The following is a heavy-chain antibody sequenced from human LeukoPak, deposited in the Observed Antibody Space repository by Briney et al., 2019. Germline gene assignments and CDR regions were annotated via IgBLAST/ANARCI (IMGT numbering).Heavy chain of an antibody. CDR2: IGSSGSPT. CDR3: ARRPYSDTSGRLSDV. J-gene: IGHJ6*02. Sequence: GGSLRLSCAASGFAFSSYNMNWDRQAPGKGLEWISYIGSSGSPTHYADSVGGRFTISRDNAKNSLYLQMNSLRDEDTAVYFCARRPYSDTSGRLSDVWGQGTTVTVSS. D-gene: IGHD3-22*01. V-gene: IGHV3-48*02. CDR1: GFAFSSYN.